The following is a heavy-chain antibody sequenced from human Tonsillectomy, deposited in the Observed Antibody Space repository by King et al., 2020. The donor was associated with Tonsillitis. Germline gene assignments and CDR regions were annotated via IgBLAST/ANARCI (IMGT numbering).Heavy chain of an antibody. CDR3: ARDLYYYDSSGYYRLYYFDY. CDR2: IKQDGSEK. V-gene: IGHV3-7*01. J-gene: IGHJ4*02. D-gene: IGHD3-22*01. Sequence: QLVQSGGGLVQPGGSLRLSCAASGFTFSSYWMSWVRQAPGKGLEWVANIKQDGSEKYYEDSVRGRFTISRDNAKNSLYLQMNSLRAEDTAVYYCARDLYYYDSSGYYRLYYFDYWGQGTLVTVSS. CDR1: GFTFSSYW.